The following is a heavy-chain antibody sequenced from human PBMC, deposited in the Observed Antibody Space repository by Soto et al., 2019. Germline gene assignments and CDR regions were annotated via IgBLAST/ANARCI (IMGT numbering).Heavy chain of an antibody. J-gene: IGHJ4*02. Sequence: GGSLRLSCAASGFTFSSYAMSWVRQAPGKGLEWVSAISGSGGSTYYADSVKGRFTISRDNSKNTLYLQMNSLRAEDTAVYYCAKDRADYYDSSGYPDWGQGTLVTVSS. CDR3: AKDRADYYDSSGYPD. CDR1: GFTFSSYA. CDR2: ISGSGGST. D-gene: IGHD3-22*01. V-gene: IGHV3-23*01.